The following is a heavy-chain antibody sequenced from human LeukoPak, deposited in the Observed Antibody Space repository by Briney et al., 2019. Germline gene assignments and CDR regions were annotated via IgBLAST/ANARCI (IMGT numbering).Heavy chain of an antibody. CDR3: AKDSLPGVWSGYLDY. V-gene: IGHV3-30*18. J-gene: IGHJ4*02. CDR2: ISYDGSNK. D-gene: IGHD3-3*01. CDR1: GFTFSSYG. Sequence: GRSLRLSCAASGFTFSSYGMHWVRQAPGKGLEWVAVISYDGSNKYYADSVKGRFTISRDNSKNTLYLQMNSLRAEGTAVYYCAKDSLPGVWSGYLDYWGQGTLVTVSS.